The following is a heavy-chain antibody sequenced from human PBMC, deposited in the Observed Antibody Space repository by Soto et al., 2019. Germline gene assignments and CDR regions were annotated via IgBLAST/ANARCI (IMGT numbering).Heavy chain of an antibody. D-gene: IGHD3-10*01. Sequence: QVQLQESGPGLVTPSQTLSLTCTVSGGSISSGGYYWSWIRQHPGKGLEWIGYIYYSGSTSYNPSLKSRVTISIDAYKNQFSLKLCSVTAADTAVYYCARDGGYGSGSYRFDYWGQGTLVTVSS. CDR1: GGSISSGGYY. CDR3: ARDGGYGSGSYRFDY. J-gene: IGHJ4*02. V-gene: IGHV4-31*03. CDR2: IYYSGST.